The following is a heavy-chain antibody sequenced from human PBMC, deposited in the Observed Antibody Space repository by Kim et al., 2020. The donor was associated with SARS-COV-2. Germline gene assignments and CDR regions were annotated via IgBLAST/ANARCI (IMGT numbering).Heavy chain of an antibody. D-gene: IGHD5-12*01. V-gene: IGHV3-23*01. Sequence: YTAAVRGRFTISEDNSKNTLYLQMNSLRAEDTAVYYCAKEGGYSGYYDYWGQGTLVTVSS. J-gene: IGHJ4*02. CDR3: AKEGGYSGYYDY.